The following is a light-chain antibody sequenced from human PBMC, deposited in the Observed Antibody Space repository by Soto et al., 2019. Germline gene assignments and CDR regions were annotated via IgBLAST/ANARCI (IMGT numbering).Light chain of an antibody. Sequence: DNRVTKSSSQRPASVGNGVNSTCRASQGIRNDLAWFQQKPGKVAKGLIYAASNLQSGVPSWFSGSGSGTDCTLTISSLQSEDFATYFCLLHRNYPPTVGQGTKVDIK. CDR1: QGIRND. V-gene: IGKV1-17*01. CDR2: AAS. CDR3: LLHRNYPPT. J-gene: IGKJ1*01.